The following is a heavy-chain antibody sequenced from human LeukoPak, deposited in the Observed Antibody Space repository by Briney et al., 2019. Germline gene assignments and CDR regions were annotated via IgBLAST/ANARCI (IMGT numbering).Heavy chain of an antibody. Sequence: ASVKVSCKASGYTFTGYYMHWVRQAPGQGLEWVGWINPNSGGTNYAQKFQGRVTMTRDTSISTAYMELSRLRSDDTAVYYCARNMVTFGGDPPSLYCPYWGQEPWSPSPQ. CDR2: INPNSGGT. CDR3: ARNMVTFGGDPPSLYCPY. D-gene: IGHD3-16*01. V-gene: IGHV1-2*02. CDR1: GYTFTGYY. J-gene: IGHJ4*01.